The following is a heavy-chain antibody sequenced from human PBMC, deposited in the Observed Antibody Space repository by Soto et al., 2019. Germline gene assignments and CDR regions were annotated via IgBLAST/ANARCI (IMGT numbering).Heavy chain of an antibody. Sequence: SVKVSCKASGCTFSSYAISWVRQAPGQGLEWMGGIIPIFGTANYAQKFQGRVTITADESTSTAYMELSSLRSEDTAVYYCARDHPKYSGYDDAYYGMDVWGQGTTVTVSS. J-gene: IGHJ6*02. CDR1: GCTFSSYA. CDR2: IIPIFGTA. CDR3: ARDHPKYSGYDDAYYGMDV. D-gene: IGHD5-12*01. V-gene: IGHV1-69*13.